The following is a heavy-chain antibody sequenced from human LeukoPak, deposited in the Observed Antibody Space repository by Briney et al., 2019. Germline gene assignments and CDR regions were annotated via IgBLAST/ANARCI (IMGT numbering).Heavy chain of an antibody. CDR2: IWYDGNNR. CDR1: GFTFSSYW. J-gene: IGHJ5*02. Sequence: GGSLRLSCAASGFTFSSYWMSWVRQAPGKGLEWVALIWYDGNNRYYADSVKGRFTISRDNSKNTLYLQMNSLRAEDTAVYYCARDMTTVTTGFDPWGQGTLVTVSS. V-gene: IGHV3-33*08. CDR3: ARDMTTVTTGFDP. D-gene: IGHD4-17*01.